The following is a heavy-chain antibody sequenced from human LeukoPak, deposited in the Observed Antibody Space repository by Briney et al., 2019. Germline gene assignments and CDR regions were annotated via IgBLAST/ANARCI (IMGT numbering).Heavy chain of an antibody. Sequence: SVKVSCKASGGTFSSWAISWVRQAPGQGLEWMGGIIPIFGTANYAQKFQGRVTITTDESTSTAYMELSSLRSEDTAVYYCARGPLAIGDRYFDYWGQGTLVTVSS. V-gene: IGHV1-69*05. CDR3: ARGPLAIGDRYFDY. CDR1: GGTFSSWA. D-gene: IGHD3-16*01. J-gene: IGHJ4*02. CDR2: IIPIFGTA.